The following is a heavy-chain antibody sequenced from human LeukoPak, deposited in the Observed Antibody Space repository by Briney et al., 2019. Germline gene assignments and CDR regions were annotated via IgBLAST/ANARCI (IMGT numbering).Heavy chain of an antibody. Sequence: GESLKISCKGSGYSFTSYWISWVRQMPGKGLEWMGIIYPGDSDTRYSPSFQGQVTISADKSISTAYLQWSSLKASDTAMYYCARQAAAAGTHYYYYGMDVWGKGTTVTVSS. CDR1: GYSFTSYW. J-gene: IGHJ6*04. CDR2: IYPGDSDT. D-gene: IGHD6-13*01. V-gene: IGHV5-51*01. CDR3: ARQAAAAGTHYYYYGMDV.